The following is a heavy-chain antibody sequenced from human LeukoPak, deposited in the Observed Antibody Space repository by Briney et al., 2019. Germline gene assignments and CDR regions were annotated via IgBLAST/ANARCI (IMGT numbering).Heavy chain of an antibody. CDR2: ISGSGGST. V-gene: IGHV3-23*01. Sequence: GGSLRLSCAASGFTFSSYAMSWVRQAPGKGLEWVSAISGSGGSTYYADSVKGRFTISRDNSKNTLYLQVNSLRAEDTAVYYCAKDDSVLWFGELLYRFDYWGQGTLVTVSS. D-gene: IGHD3-10*01. CDR3: AKDDSVLWFGELLYRFDY. CDR1: GFTFSSYA. J-gene: IGHJ4*02.